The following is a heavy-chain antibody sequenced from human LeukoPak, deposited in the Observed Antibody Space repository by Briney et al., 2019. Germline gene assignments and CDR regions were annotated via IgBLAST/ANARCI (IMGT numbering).Heavy chain of an antibody. V-gene: IGHV3-30*04. CDR2: ISYDGSTK. CDR3: ARDRSGYRNAFDY. CDR1: GFTFSSYA. D-gene: IGHD3-22*01. J-gene: IGHJ4*02. Sequence: GGSLRLSCAASGFTFSSYAIHWVRQAPGKGLEWVAVISYDGSTKYYADSVKGRFTISRDNSKNTPFLQMNSLRAEDTALYYCARDRSGYRNAFDYWGQGTLVTVSS.